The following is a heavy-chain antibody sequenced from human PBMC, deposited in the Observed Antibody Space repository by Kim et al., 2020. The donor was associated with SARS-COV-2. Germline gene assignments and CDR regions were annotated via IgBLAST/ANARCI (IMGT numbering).Heavy chain of an antibody. J-gene: IGHJ5*02. CDR2: INHSGST. V-gene: IGHV4-34*01. D-gene: IGHD4-17*01. CDR1: GGSFSGYY. Sequence: SETLSLTCAVYGGSFSGYYWSWIRQPPGKGLEWIGEINHSGSTNYNPSLKSRVTISVDTSKNQFSLKLSSVTAADTAVYYCARGLASTVTTNWFDPWGQGTLVTVSS. CDR3: ARGLASTVTTNWFDP.